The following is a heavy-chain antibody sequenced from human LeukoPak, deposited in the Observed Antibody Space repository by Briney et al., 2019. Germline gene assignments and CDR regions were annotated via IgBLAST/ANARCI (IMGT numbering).Heavy chain of an antibody. D-gene: IGHD1-26*01. V-gene: IGHV4-4*07. CDR2: IYTSGST. J-gene: IGHJ4*02. Sequence: SETLSLTCTVSGGSISSYYWSWIRQPAGKGLEWIGRIYTSGSTNYNPSLKSRVTISVDTSKNQFSLKLSSVTAADTAVYYCARLSLVGATVDYWGQGTLVTVSS. CDR3: ARLSLVGATVDY. CDR1: GGSISSYY.